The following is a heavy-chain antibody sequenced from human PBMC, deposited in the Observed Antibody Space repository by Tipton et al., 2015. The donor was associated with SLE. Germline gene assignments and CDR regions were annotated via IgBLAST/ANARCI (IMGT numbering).Heavy chain of an antibody. CDR2: LWYDENTS. J-gene: IGHJ4*02. D-gene: IGHD4-17*01. CDR3: AKDLGGATDY. CDR1: GFTFRSYA. V-gene: IGHV3-33*06. Sequence: RSLRLSCAASGFTFRSYAMHWVRQAPGKGLEWVAVLWYDENTSYYADSVKGRFTISRDNSKNTLYLQMNSLRAEDTAVYYCAKDLGGATDYWGQGTLVTVSS.